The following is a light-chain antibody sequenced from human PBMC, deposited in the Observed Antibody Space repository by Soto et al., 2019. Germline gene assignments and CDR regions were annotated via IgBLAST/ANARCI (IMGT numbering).Light chain of an antibody. J-gene: IGKJ1*01. CDR2: GAS. CDR3: QQYGGSTRT. CDR1: QSVTTQ. Sequence: IVFTQSPGTLSLSPGERATLSCRASQSVTTQLAWYPQKPGQAPRIIIHGASSRATGVLDRITGSGSGTDFTLSISRLEPEDFAVYYCQQYGGSTRTFGQGTKVDIK. V-gene: IGKV3-20*01.